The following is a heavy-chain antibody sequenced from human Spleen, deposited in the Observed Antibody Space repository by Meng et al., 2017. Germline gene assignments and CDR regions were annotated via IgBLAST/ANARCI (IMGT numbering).Heavy chain of an antibody. CDR1: GFTFDDYA. D-gene: IGHD2-15*01. CDR3: AKEGCSGGSCYSGTDY. Sequence: SLKISCAASGFTFDDYAMHWVRQAPGKGLEWVSGISWNSGSIGYADSVKGRFTISRDNAKNSLYLQMNSLRAEDTAFYYCAKEGCSGGSCYSGTDYWGQGTLVTVSS. V-gene: IGHV3-9*01. J-gene: IGHJ4*02. CDR2: ISWNSGSI.